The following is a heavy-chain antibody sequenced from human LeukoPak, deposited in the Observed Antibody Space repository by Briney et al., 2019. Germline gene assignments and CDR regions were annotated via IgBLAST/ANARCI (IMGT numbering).Heavy chain of an antibody. V-gene: IGHV4-4*07. Sequence: SETLSLTCTVSGGSISSYYWSWIRQPAGKGREWIGRIYTSGSTNYNASLKSRVSMSVDTSKNQFSLKLSSVTAADTAVFYCARENSGTYREFDYWGQGTLVTVSS. D-gene: IGHD1-26*01. J-gene: IGHJ4*02. CDR1: GGSISSYY. CDR2: IYTSGST. CDR3: ARENSGTYREFDY.